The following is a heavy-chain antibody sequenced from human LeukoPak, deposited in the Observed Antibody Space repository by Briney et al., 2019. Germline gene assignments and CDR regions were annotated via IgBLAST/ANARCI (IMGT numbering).Heavy chain of an antibody. J-gene: IGHJ4*02. CDR1: GFSFSSFA. CDR3: AKDSRGSHSSGSYFDY. Sequence: PGGSLRLSCAASGFSFSSFAMSWVRQAPGKGLEWVSSISASGGTTYYADSVKGRFTISRDNSKNTLYLQMNSLRAEDTAVYYCAKDSRGSHSSGSYFDYWGQGTLVTVSA. CDR2: ISASGGTT. V-gene: IGHV3-23*01. D-gene: IGHD6-19*01.